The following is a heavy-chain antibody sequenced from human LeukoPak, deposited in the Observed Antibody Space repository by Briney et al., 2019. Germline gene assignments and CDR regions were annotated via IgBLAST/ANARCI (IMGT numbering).Heavy chain of an antibody. CDR2: ISGSGGST. J-gene: IGHJ2*01. V-gene: IGHV3-23*01. Sequence: GSLRLSCAASGFTFSSYGMSWVRQAPGKGLEWVSAISGSGGSTYYADSVKGRFTISRDNSKNTLYLQMNSVRAEDTAVYYCAKGPGITMIVVGYWYFDLWGRGTLVTVSS. CDR3: AKGPGITMIVVGYWYFDL. D-gene: IGHD3-22*01. CDR1: GFTFSSYG.